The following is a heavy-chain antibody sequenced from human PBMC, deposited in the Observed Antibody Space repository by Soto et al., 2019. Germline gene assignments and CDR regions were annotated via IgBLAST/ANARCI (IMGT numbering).Heavy chain of an antibody. CDR3: AKGHEVGVIYYCMHV. CDR1: GFAFSSYG. CDR2: ISHDGNNK. Sequence: GGSLRLSCAASGFAFSSYGMHCVRQAPGKGLEWVAVISHDGNNKYYADSVKGRFTISRDNSKNTLFLQMSSLGVEDTAVFYCAKGHEVGVIYYCMHVWGQGTTVTVSS. V-gene: IGHV3-30*18. D-gene: IGHD2-21*01. J-gene: IGHJ6*02.